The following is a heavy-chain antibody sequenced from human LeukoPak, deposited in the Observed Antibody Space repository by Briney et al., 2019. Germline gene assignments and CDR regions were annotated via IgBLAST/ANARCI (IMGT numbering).Heavy chain of an antibody. CDR2: INSDGSST. Sequence: GGSLRLSCAASGFTFSSYWMHWVRQAPGKGLVWVSRINSDGSSTSYADSVKGRFTIFRDNAKHTLYLQMNSLRAEDTAVYYCARGRYSYGYPDAFDIWGQGTMVTVSS. CDR1: GFTFSSYW. CDR3: ARGRYSYGYPDAFDI. D-gene: IGHD5-18*01. V-gene: IGHV3-74*01. J-gene: IGHJ3*02.